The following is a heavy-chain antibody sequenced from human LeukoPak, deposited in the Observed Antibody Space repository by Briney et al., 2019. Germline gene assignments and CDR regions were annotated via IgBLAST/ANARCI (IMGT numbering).Heavy chain of an antibody. CDR3: ARGDYGDFPSDY. CDR1: GGSFSGYY. Sequence: SETLSLTCAVCGGSFSGYYWSWIRQPPGKGLEWIGEINHSGSTNYNPSLKSRVTISVDTSKNQFSLKLSSVTAADTAVYYCARGDYGDFPSDYWGQGTLVTVSS. J-gene: IGHJ4*02. D-gene: IGHD4-17*01. V-gene: IGHV4-34*01. CDR2: INHSGST.